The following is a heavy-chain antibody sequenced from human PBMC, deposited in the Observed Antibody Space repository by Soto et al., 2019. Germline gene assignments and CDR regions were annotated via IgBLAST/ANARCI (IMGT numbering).Heavy chain of an antibody. J-gene: IGHJ4*02. V-gene: IGHV5-10-1*01. CDR3: ARQIYDSDTGPNFQYYFDS. Sequence: PGESLKISCKGSGYSFAGYWITCVRQKPGKGLEWMGRIDPSDSQTYYSPSFRGHVTISVTKSITTVFLQWSSLRASDTAMYYCARQIYDSDTGPNFQYYFDSWGQGTQVTVSS. CDR2: IDPSDSQT. D-gene: IGHD3-22*01. CDR1: GYSFAGYW.